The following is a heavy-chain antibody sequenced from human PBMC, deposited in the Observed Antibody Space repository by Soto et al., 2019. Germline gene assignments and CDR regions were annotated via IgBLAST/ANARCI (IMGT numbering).Heavy chain of an antibody. D-gene: IGHD6-6*01. V-gene: IGHV4-39*01. CDR3: ARPQYSSSYWFDP. Sequence: SETLSLTCTVSGGSISSSSYYWGWIRQPPGKGLEWIGSIYYSGSTYYNPSLKSRFTISVDTSKNQFSLKLSSVTAADTTVYYCARPQYSSSYWFDPWGQGTLVTVSS. J-gene: IGHJ5*02. CDR2: IYYSGST. CDR1: GGSISSSSYY.